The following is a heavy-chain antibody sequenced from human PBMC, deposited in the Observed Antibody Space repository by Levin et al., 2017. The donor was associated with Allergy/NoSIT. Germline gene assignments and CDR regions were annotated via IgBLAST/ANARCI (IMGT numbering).Heavy chain of an antibody. Sequence: GASVKVSCKASGYTFSDYYMHWVRQAPGQGLEWMGRVNPYSGGANYAQKFLGRVTMTRDTSIRTAYMELSSLRSDDTAVYYCARVACPHGYGSSSSRAMLTSVYQGLDFDYWGQGTLVTVSS. D-gene: IGHD2-2*03. V-gene: IGHV1-2*06. J-gene: IGHJ4*02. CDR1: GYTFSDYY. CDR2: VNPYSGGA. CDR3: ARVACPHGYGSSSSRAMLTSVYQGLDFDY.